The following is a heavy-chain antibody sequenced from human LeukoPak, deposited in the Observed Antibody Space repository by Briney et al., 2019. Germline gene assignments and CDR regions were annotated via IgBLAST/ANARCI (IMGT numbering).Heavy chain of an antibody. CDR2: INPNSGGT. Sequence: GASVKVSCKASGYTFTSYGISWVRQAPGQGLDWMGRINPNSGGTNYAQKFQGRVTMTRDTSISTAYMELSRLRSDDAAVYYCARSLTSRIIDYWGQGTLVTVSS. V-gene: IGHV1-2*06. CDR1: GYTFTSYG. J-gene: IGHJ4*02. CDR3: ARSLTSRIIDY. D-gene: IGHD2-15*01.